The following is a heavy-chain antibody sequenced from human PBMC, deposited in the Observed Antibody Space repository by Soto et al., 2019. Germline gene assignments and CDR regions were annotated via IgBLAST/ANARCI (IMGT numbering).Heavy chain of an antibody. CDR2: MNPNSGNT. CDR1: GYTFTSYD. J-gene: IGHJ6*02. D-gene: IGHD6-6*01. Sequence: QVQLVQSGAEVKKPGASVKVSCKASGYTFTSYDINWVRQATGQGLEWMGWMNPNSGNTGYAQKFQGRVTMTRNTAISTAYMELSSLRSADTAVYYCARHSSSSYYHYGMDVWGQGTTVTVSS. V-gene: IGHV1-8*01. CDR3: ARHSSSSYYHYGMDV.